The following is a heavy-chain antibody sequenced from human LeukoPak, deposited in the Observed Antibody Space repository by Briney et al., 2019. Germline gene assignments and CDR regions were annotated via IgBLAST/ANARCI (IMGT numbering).Heavy chain of an antibody. CDR2: ISYDGSNK. V-gene: IGHV3-30-3*01. J-gene: IGHJ4*02. CDR1: GFTFSSYA. D-gene: IGHD2/OR15-2a*01. CDR3: VSFYETY. Sequence: GGSLRLSCAASGFTFSSYAMHWVRQAPGKGLEWVAVISYDGSNKYYADSVKGRFTISRDNSKNTLYLQMNSLRAEDTAVYYCVSFYETYWGRGTLVTVSS.